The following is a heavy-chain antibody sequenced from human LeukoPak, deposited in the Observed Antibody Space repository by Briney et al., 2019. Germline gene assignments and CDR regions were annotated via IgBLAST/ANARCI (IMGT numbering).Heavy chain of an antibody. J-gene: IGHJ5*02. CDR2: INHSGST. Sequence: GSLRLSCAASGFTFSSYGMSWVRQAPGKGLEWIGEINHSGSTNYNPSLKSRVTISVDTSKNQFSLKLSSVTAADTAVYYCARHGSATSQDWFDPWGQGTLVTVSS. D-gene: IGHD2-2*01. CDR1: GFTFSSYG. V-gene: IGHV4-34*01. CDR3: ARHGSATSQDWFDP.